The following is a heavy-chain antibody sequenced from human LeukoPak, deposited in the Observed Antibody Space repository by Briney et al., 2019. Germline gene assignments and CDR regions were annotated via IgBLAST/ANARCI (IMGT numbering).Heavy chain of an antibody. V-gene: IGHV4-59*01. CDR2: IYYSGST. J-gene: IGHJ3*02. CDR3: ARDNPYIGAFDI. D-gene: IGHD2-15*01. Sequence: PSETLSLTCTISGDSISTYYWSWIRQPPGKGLEWIGLIYYSGSTIYNPSLNSQVTISVDASKNQFSLRLSSVTAADTAVYFCARDNPYIGAFDIWGRGTMVTVSS. CDR1: GDSISTYY.